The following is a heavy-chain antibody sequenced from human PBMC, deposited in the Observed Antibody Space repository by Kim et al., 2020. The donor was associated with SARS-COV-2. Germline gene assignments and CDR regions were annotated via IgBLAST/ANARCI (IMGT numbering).Heavy chain of an antibody. D-gene: IGHD6-19*01. V-gene: IGHV1-46*01. CDR3: ARGPDSSSNYFDY. Sequence: SDQKCKGRVAMTRDTSTRTVYMELSSLRSEDTAVYYCARGPDSSSNYFDYWGQGTLVTVSS. J-gene: IGHJ4*02.